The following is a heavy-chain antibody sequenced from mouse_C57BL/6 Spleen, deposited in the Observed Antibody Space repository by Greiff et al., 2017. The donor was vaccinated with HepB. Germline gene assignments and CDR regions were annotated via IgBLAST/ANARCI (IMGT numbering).Heavy chain of an antibody. V-gene: IGHV1-82*01. CDR2: IYPGDGDT. Sequence: VQLQQSGPELVKPGASVKISCKASGYAFSSSWMNWVKQRPGKGLEWIGRIYPGDGDTNYNGKFKGKATLTADKSSSTAYMQLSSLTSEDSAVYFCAWIYDGYYGVLGYFDVWGTGTTVTVSS. CDR3: AWIYDGYYGVLGYFDV. CDR1: GYAFSSSW. D-gene: IGHD2-3*01. J-gene: IGHJ1*03.